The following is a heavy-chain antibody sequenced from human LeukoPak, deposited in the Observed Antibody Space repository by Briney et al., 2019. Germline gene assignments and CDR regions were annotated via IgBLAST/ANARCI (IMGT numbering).Heavy chain of an antibody. D-gene: IGHD6-19*01. Sequence: PGGSLRLSCAASGFTFSSYAMSWVRQAPGKGLEWVSAISGSGGSTYYADSVKGRFTISRDNSKNTLYLQMNSLRAEDTAVYYCAKDREWLVTYYYYYYGMDVWGQGTTVTVSS. CDR2: ISGSGGST. CDR1: GFTFSSYA. V-gene: IGHV3-23*01. J-gene: IGHJ6*02. CDR3: AKDREWLVTYYYYYYGMDV.